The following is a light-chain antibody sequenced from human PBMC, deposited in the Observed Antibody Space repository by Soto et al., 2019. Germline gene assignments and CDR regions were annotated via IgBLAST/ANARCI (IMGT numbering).Light chain of an antibody. CDR3: SAHGGTNPYV. Sequence: QSVLTQPPSASGSPGQSVAISCTGTASDIGGYTFVSWYQQHPGKAPKLLIYDVNKRPSGVPDRFSGSKSGNTASLTVSGLQAEDEADYYCSAHGGTNPYVFGTGTNVTVL. J-gene: IGLJ1*01. CDR1: ASDIGGYTF. CDR2: DVN. V-gene: IGLV2-8*01.